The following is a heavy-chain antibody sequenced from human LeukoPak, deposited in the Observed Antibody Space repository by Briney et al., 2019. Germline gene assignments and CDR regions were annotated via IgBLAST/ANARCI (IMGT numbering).Heavy chain of an antibody. CDR3: ARGKLGYYYYHMDA. J-gene: IGHJ6*03. Sequence: GGSLRLSCAASGFTFSSSWMHWVRQIPGKGLVWVSRIDFDGSRIVYADFVKGRFTISRDNSKNTLYLQMNSLRAEDTAVYYCARGKLGYYYYHMDARGKGTTVTVSS. V-gene: IGHV3-74*01. CDR2: IDFDGSRI. CDR1: GFTFSSSW. D-gene: IGHD3-3*02.